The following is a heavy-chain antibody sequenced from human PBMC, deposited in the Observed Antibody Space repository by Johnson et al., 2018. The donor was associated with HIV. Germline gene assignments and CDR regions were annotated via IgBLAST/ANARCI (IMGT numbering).Heavy chain of an antibody. J-gene: IGHJ3*02. V-gene: IGHV3-30-3*02. D-gene: IGHD6-19*01. CDR1: RFAFKTYA. Sequence: VQLVESGGGVVQPGLSLRLSCAASRFAFKTYAMHWVRQTPGKGLEWLAVISYDGNNKYYADSVKGRFTISRDNSKNTPYLQMNSLRAEETAVYYCAKDCSSCWGRITKSDACDIWGQGTMVTVSS. CDR3: AKDCSSCWGRITKSDACDI. CDR2: ISYDGNNK.